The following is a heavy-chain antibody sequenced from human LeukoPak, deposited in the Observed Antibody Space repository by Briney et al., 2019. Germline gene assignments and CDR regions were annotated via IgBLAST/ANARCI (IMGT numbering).Heavy chain of an antibody. D-gene: IGHD6-19*01. Sequence: GGSLRLSCAASGFTFSTYWMHWVRQSPGKGLVWVSRINSDGSTTNYADSVKGRFTISRDNAKNTLYLQMNSLRAEDTALYYCARLKSVPGSEGSWGQGTLVTVSS. J-gene: IGHJ5*02. CDR3: ARLKSVPGSEGS. V-gene: IGHV3-74*01. CDR1: GFTFSTYW. CDR2: INSDGSTT.